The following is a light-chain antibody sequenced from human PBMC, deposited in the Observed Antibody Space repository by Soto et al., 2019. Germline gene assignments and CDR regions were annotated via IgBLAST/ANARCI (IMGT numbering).Light chain of an antibody. CDR3: SSYTSSSTRGV. CDR2: EVS. CDR1: SSDVGGYNY. Sequence: HSALTQPASVSGSPGQSITISCTGTSSDVGGYNYVSWYQQHPGKAPKLMIYEVSNRPSGVSNRFSGSKSGNTASLTISGLQAEDEADYYCSSYTSSSTRGVFGGGTKLTVL. J-gene: IGLJ2*01. V-gene: IGLV2-14*01.